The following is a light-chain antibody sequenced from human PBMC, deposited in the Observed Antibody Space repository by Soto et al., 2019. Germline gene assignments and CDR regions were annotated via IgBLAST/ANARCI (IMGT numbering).Light chain of an antibody. CDR1: QSVSSN. CDR2: GAS. V-gene: IGKV3D-15*01. Sequence: EIVMTQSPATLSVSPGERATLSCRASQSVSSNLAWYQQKPGQAPRLFIYGASTRATGIPARFSGSGSGTEFTLTISSLQSEDFAVYYGQQYNNWPAITFGQGTRLEIK. CDR3: QQYNNWPAIT. J-gene: IGKJ5*01.